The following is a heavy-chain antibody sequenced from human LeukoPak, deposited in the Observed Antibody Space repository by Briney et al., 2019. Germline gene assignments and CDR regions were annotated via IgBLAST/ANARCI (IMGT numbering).Heavy chain of an antibody. CDR3: ARGIHVGEFSLRY. J-gene: IGHJ4*02. CDR2: ISPIFGTA. CDR1: GGTFSSYA. V-gene: IGHV1-69*13. D-gene: IGHD3-16*02. Sequence: SVKVSCKASGGTFSSYAISWVRQAPGQGLEWMGGISPIFGTANYAQKFQGRVTITADEATSTAYMELSSLRSEDTAVYYCARGIHVGEFSLRYWGQGTLVTVSS.